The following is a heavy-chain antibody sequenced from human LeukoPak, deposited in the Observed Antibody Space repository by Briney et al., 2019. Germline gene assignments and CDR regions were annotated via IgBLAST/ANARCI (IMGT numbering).Heavy chain of an antibody. V-gene: IGHV4-39*01. CDR2: IYYSGST. CDR1: GGSISSSSYY. D-gene: IGHD5-24*01. Sequence: SETLSLTCTVSGGSISSSSYYWGWLRQPPGTGLEWIGSIYYSGSTYYNPSLKSRVTISVDTSKNQFSLKLSSVTAADTAVYYCARGDGYNYFDYWGQGTLVTVSS. J-gene: IGHJ4*02. CDR3: ARGDGYNYFDY.